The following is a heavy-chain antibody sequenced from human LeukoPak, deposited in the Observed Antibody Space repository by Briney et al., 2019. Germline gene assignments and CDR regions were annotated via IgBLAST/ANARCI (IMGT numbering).Heavy chain of an antibody. CDR3: ARRNFSYWYFDL. Sequence: SETLSLTCAVYGGSFSGYYWGWIRQPPGKGLEWIGGIFHSGSTYYNPSLKSRVTISVDTSNNQFSLKLSSVTAADTAVYYCARRNFSYWYFDLWGRGTLVIVSS. CDR2: IFHSGST. CDR1: GGSFSGYY. V-gene: IGHV4-34*12. J-gene: IGHJ2*01. D-gene: IGHD3-3*01.